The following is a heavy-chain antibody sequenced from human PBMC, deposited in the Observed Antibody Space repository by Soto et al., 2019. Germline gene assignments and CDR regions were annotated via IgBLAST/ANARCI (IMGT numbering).Heavy chain of an antibody. CDR2: INMDGSST. Sequence: PGGSLRLSCAASGFTFSGDWMHWVRQGAGKGLVWVSRINMDGSSTNYADSVKGRFTISRDNAKNTLYLQMNSLRVDDTAVYYCARGPRGLYHTDYWGQGALLTGSS. J-gene: IGHJ4*02. CDR3: ARGPRGLYHTDY. CDR1: GFTFSGDW. D-gene: IGHD2-2*01. V-gene: IGHV3-74*01.